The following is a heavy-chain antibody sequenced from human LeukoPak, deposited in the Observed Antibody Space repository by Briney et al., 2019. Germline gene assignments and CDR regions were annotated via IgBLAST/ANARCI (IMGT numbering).Heavy chain of an antibody. CDR2: IRSKAYGGTT. D-gene: IGHD3-3*01. J-gene: IGHJ4*02. Sequence: GGSLTLLCTAWGFTKRLYDMRWVRQAPGQGLARAGFIRSKAYGGTTEYAASVKGRFTISRDDSESIVYLQMNSLKAEDTAVYYCTRDVAYYDFWSVYHDYWGQGTLVAVSS. CDR1: GFTKRLYD. CDR3: TRDVAYYDFWSVYHDY. V-gene: IGHV3-49*04.